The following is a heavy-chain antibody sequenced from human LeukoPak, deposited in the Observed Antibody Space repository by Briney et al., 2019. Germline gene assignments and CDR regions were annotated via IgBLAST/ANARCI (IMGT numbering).Heavy chain of an antibody. D-gene: IGHD4-17*01. Sequence: SETLSLTCAVYGGSFSGYYWSWIRQPPGKGLEWIGEINHSGSTNYNPSLKSRVTISVDASKNQFSLKLSSVTAADTAVYYCARGYGDYENYWGQGTLVTVSS. CDR1: GGSFSGYY. J-gene: IGHJ4*02. CDR3: ARGYGDYENY. V-gene: IGHV4-34*01. CDR2: INHSGST.